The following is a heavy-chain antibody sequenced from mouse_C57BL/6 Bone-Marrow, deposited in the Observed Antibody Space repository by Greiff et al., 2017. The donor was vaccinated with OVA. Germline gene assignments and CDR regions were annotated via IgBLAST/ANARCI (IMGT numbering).Heavy chain of an antibody. D-gene: IGHD2-14*01. CDR2: IDPSDSYT. Sequence: QVQLQQPGAELVMPGASVKLSCKASGYTFTSYWMHWVKQRPGQGLEWIGEIDPSDSYTNYNQKFKGKSTLTVDKSSSTAYMQLSSLTSEDSAVYYCARGRGTYWYFEVWGTGTTVTVSS. J-gene: IGHJ1*03. CDR1: GYTFTSYW. CDR3: ARGRGTYWYFEV. V-gene: IGHV1-69*01.